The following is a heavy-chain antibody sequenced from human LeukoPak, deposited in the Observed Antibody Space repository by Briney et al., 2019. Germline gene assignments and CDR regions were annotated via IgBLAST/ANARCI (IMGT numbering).Heavy chain of an antibody. Sequence: SETLSLTCTVSGGSISSYYWSWIRQPPGKGLKWIGYIYYSGSTNYNPSLKSRVTISVDTSKNQFSLKLSSVTAADTAVYYCARVGEDSSGWYADYWGQGTLVTVSS. V-gene: IGHV4-59*01. J-gene: IGHJ4*02. D-gene: IGHD6-19*01. CDR3: ARVGEDSSGWYADY. CDR2: IYYSGST. CDR1: GGSISSYY.